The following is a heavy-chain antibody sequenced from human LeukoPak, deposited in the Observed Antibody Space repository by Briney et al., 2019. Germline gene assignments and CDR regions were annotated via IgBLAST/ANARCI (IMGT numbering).Heavy chain of an antibody. CDR3: ARGGTVVTGWYNWFDP. V-gene: IGHV1-46*01. D-gene: IGHD4-23*01. CDR1: GYPFTSYY. J-gene: IGHJ5*02. CDR2: INPSGGSR. Sequence: ASVKVSCKASGYPFTSYYMHWVRQAPGQGLEWMGIINPSGGSRSYAQKFQGRITMTRDMSTSTVYMELSSLRSEDTAVYYCARGGTVVTGWYNWFDPWGQGTLVTVSS.